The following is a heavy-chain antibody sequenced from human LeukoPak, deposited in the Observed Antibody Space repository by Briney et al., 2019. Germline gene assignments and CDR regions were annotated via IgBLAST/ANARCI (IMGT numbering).Heavy chain of an antibody. D-gene: IGHD2-2*01. CDR1: GGSISSGSYY. CDR2: IYTSGST. V-gene: IGHV4-61*02. Sequence: SETLSLTCTVSGGSISSGSYYWSWIRQPAGKGLECIGRIYTSGSTNYNPSLKSRVTISVDTSKNQFSLKLSSVTAADTAVYYCARETGDIVVVPAANGIHRYYYYYMDVWGKGTTVTVSS. CDR3: ARETGDIVVVPAANGIHRYYYYYMDV. J-gene: IGHJ6*03.